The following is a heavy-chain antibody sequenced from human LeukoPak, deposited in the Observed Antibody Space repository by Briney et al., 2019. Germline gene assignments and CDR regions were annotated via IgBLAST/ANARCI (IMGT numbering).Heavy chain of an antibody. CDR2: VCGSGGRT. J-gene: IGHJ4*02. CDR1: RFTLSKYA. CDR3: ARTGVGGGYRFDY. V-gene: IGHV3-23*01. D-gene: IGHD1-26*01. Sequence: GSLRLSCEASRFTLSKYAMAGVRAAPRGGGGCVSGVCGSGGRTYYADSVRGRFTHSRDNFQNMTYLQMNSLRAEDTAIYYCARTGVGGGYRFDYWGQGTLVTVSS.